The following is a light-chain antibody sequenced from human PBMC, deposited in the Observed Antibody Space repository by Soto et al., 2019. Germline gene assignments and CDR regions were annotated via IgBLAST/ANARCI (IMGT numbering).Light chain of an antibody. Sequence: ERVMTQSPGTLSLSPGERATLSCRASQSVSSSYLAWYQLKPGQAPRLLIYGASSRATGIPDRFSGSGSGTDFTLTISRLEPEDFAVYYCQQYGSSVTFGQGTKVDIK. CDR1: QSVSSSY. J-gene: IGKJ1*01. CDR2: GAS. V-gene: IGKV3-20*01. CDR3: QQYGSSVT.